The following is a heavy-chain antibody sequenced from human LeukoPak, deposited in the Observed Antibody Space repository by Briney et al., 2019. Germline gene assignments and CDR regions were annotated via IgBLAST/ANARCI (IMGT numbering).Heavy chain of an antibody. Sequence: ASVKVSCKASGGTFSSYAISWVRQAPGQGLEWMGRIIPILGIANYAQKFQGRVTITADKSTSTAYMELSSLRSEDTAVYYCARDAQNDYGDLYFDYWGQGTLVTVSS. CDR1: GGTFSSYA. J-gene: IGHJ4*02. D-gene: IGHD4-17*01. V-gene: IGHV1-69*04. CDR2: IIPILGIA. CDR3: ARDAQNDYGDLYFDY.